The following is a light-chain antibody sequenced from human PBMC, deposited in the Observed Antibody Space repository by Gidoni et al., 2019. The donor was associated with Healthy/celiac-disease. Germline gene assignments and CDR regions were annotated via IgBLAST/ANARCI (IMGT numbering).Light chain of an antibody. J-gene: IGLJ2*01. V-gene: IGLV2-14*01. CDR1: SSDVGGYNY. CDR3: SSYTSSSTLGVV. CDR2: DVS. Sequence: QSALTQPASVSGSPGQSLTISCTGTSSDVGGYNYVSWYQQHPGKAPKLMIYDVSNRPSGVSNRFSGSKSGNTASLTISGPQAEDEADYYCSSYTSSSTLGVVFGGGTKLTVL.